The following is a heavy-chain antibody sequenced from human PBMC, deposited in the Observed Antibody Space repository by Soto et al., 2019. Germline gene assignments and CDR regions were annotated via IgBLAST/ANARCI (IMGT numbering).Heavy chain of an antibody. CDR3: ARNGYYYDSSGPGLLDY. CDR1: GGSISSGGYY. J-gene: IGHJ4*02. D-gene: IGHD3-22*01. Sequence: SETLSLTCTVSGGSISSGGYYWSWIRQHPGKGLEWIGYIYYSGSTYYNPSLKSRVTISVDTSKNQFSLKLSSVTAAHTAVYYCARNGYYYDSSGPGLLDYWGQGTLVTVSS. CDR2: IYYSGST. V-gene: IGHV4-31*03.